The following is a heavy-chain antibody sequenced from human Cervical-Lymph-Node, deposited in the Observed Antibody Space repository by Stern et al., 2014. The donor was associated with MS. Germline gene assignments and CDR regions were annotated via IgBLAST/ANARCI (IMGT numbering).Heavy chain of an antibody. Sequence: VQLVESGAEVKKPGASAKVSCKVSGHSLSELSTHWVRQAPGKGLEWMGGFDPEDGEPIYAQKFQGRLTMTEDTSTDTAYMELSSLRPEDTAVYYCAVTVASVGAFDIWGQGTVVTVS. CDR3: AVTVASVGAFDI. V-gene: IGHV1-24*01. J-gene: IGHJ3*02. D-gene: IGHD6-19*01. CDR2: FDPEDGEP. CDR1: GHSLSELS.